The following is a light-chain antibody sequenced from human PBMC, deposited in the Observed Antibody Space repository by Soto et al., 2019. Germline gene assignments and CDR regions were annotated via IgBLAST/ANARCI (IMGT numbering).Light chain of an antibody. CDR1: QSVSNS. J-gene: IGKJ5*01. V-gene: IGKV3-11*01. CDR2: DVA. Sequence: EILLTQSPATLSLPPGARATLSCWASQSVSNSLAWYQQKPGQPPRLLIYDVAHRATGIPARFGGSGSGTDFTLTISNLEAEDFAVYYCQQRSDWPMITFGQGTGLEIK. CDR3: QQRSDWPMIT.